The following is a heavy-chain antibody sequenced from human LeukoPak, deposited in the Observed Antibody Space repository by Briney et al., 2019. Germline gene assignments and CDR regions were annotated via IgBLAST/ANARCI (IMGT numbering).Heavy chain of an antibody. CDR3: ARVMGGYNLPRRGFDY. CDR2: IYYSGST. V-gene: IGHV4-39*07. CDR1: GGSISSSSYY. J-gene: IGHJ4*02. Sequence: SETLSLTCTVSGGSISSSSYYWGWIRQPPGKGLEWIGSIYYSGSTYYNPSLKSRVTISVDTSKNHFSLKLSSVTAADTAVYYCARVMGGYNLPRRGFDYWGQGTLVTVSS. D-gene: IGHD5-24*01.